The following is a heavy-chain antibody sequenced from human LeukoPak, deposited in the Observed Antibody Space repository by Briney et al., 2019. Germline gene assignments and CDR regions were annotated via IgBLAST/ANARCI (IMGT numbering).Heavy chain of an antibody. J-gene: IGHJ4*02. CDR1: GFTIISYF. V-gene: IGHV3-23*01. CDR2: IIGSGGST. D-gene: IGHD5-12*01. CDR3: AKGAYDYIEVAYFDY. Sequence: GGSLRLSCAASGFTIISYFMSWVRQAPGKGLEWVSGIIGSGGSTYYADSVKGRFTISRDNSKNTLYLQVNSLTAEDTAVYYCAKGAYDYIEVAYFDYWGQGTLVTVSS.